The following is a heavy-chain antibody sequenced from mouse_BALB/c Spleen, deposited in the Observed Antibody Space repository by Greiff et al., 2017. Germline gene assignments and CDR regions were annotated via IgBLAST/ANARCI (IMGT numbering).Heavy chain of an antibody. J-gene: IGHJ3*01. Sequence: VQLQQSGPGLVAPSQSLSITCTVSGFSLTGYGVNWVRQPPGKGLEWLGMIWGDGSTDYNSALKSRLSISKDNSKSQVFLKMNSLQTDDTARYYCARDDPYGNWGWFAYWGQGTLVTVSA. CDR1: GFSLTGYG. V-gene: IGHV2-6-7*01. CDR2: IWGDGST. CDR3: ARDDPYGNWGWFAY. D-gene: IGHD2-1*01.